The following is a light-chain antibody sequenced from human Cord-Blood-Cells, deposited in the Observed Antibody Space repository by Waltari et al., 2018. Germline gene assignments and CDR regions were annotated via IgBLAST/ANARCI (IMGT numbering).Light chain of an antibody. Sequence: EIVLTQSPGTLSLSPGERATLSCRASQSVSSSYLAWYQQKPGQAPRLLIYGASSRATGISDRFSGSGSETDFTLTISRLEPEDFAVYYCQQYGSSPYTFGQGTKLEIK. CDR2: GAS. J-gene: IGKJ2*01. CDR3: QQYGSSPYT. V-gene: IGKV3-20*01. CDR1: QSVSSSY.